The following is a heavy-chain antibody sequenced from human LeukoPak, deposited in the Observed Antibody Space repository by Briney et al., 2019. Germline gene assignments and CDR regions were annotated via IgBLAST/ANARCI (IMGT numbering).Heavy chain of an antibody. Sequence: PSETLSLTCAVYGGSFSDYYWSWIRQPPGKGLEWIGEINRRGSINYNPSLKSRVTISMDTSKNQFSLKLTSVTAADTAVYYCARGSSGSYYGNSYYYMDVWGKGTTVTVSS. D-gene: IGHD1-26*01. V-gene: IGHV4-34*01. CDR2: INRRGSI. J-gene: IGHJ6*03. CDR1: GGSFSDYY. CDR3: ARGSSGSYYGNSYYYMDV.